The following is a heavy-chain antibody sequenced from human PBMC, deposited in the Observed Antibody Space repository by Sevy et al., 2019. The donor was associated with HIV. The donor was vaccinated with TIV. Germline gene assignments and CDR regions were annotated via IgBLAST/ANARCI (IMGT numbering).Heavy chain of an antibody. CDR2: INPLFGTA. CDR3: ASSSGVGEWGYYFDY. CDR1: GGTFSSYA. Sequence: ASVKVSCKASGGTFSSYALNWVRQAPGQGLEWMGGINPLFGTANYEYRLQGRVTITADESTSTVFLELNSLRSEDTAVYYCASSSGVGEWGYYFDYWGQGTLVTVSS. J-gene: IGHJ4*02. D-gene: IGHD2-8*01. V-gene: IGHV1-69*13.